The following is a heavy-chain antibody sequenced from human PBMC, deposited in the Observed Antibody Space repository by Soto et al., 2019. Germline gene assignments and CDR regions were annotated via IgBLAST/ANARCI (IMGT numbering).Heavy chain of an antibody. CDR2: INAGNGNT. J-gene: IGHJ4*02. CDR3: ARGAAVAGSFDY. CDR1: GYTFTSYA. V-gene: IGHV1-3*01. D-gene: IGHD6-19*01. Sequence: ASVKVSCKASGYTFTSYAMHWVRQAPGQRLEWMGWINAGNGNTKYSQKFQGRVTITRDTSASTAYMELSSLRSEDTAVYYCARGAAVAGSFDYWGQGTLVTVSS.